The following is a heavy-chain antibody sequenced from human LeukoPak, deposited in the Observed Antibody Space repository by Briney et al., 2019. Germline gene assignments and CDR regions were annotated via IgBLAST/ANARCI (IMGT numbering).Heavy chain of an antibody. J-gene: IGHJ4*02. CDR1: GFTFTRLN. Sequence: TGGSLRFNSSGAGFTFTRLNMLRVRQTPGKGLEWVALIWYDGSNKYYADSVRGRFTISRDNSKNTLYLQMNSLRVEDTAVYYCARMVGDFNENRCYTDRTDFWGQGTLVTVSS. CDR2: IWYDGSNK. V-gene: IGHV3-33*08. CDR3: ARMVGDFNENRCYTDRTDF. D-gene: IGHD2-2*01.